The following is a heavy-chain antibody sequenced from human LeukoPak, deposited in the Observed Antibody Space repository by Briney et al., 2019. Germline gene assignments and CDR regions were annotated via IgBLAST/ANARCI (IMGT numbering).Heavy chain of an antibody. CDR3: AKDLQRWLQLGGFDY. V-gene: IGHV3-33*06. J-gene: IGHJ4*02. CDR1: GFTFSSYG. D-gene: IGHD5-24*01. CDR2: IWYDGSNK. Sequence: GGSLSLSCAASGFTFSSYGMHWVRQAPGKGLEWVAVIWYDGSNKYYADSVKGRFTISRDNSKNTLYLQMNSLRAEDTAVYYCAKDLQRWLQLGGFDYWGQGTLVTVSS.